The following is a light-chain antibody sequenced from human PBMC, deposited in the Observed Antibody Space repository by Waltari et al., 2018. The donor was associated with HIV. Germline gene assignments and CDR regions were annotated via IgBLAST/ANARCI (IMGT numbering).Light chain of an antibody. CDR1: ALPKKY. CDR2: KDI. CDR3: QSTDHDGTWV. J-gene: IGLJ3*02. V-gene: IGLV3-25*03. Sequence: SYDLTQTPSVSVSPAQTARINCSRGALPKKYSSWYRQKAGQAPILLIYKDIERPSGIPERISGSGSGTGVTLTITDVQAEDEGDYFCQSTDHDGTWVFGGGTKLTVL.